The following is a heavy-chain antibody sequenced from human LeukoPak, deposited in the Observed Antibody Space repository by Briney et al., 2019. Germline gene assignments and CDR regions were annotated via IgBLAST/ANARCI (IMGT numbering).Heavy chain of an antibody. V-gene: IGHV3-48*02. CDR1: GFTFNNFD. CDR2: IGSPSSPI. J-gene: IGHJ3*02. D-gene: IGHD5-18*01. Sequence: GGSLRLSCAASGFTFNNFDMSWVRQAPGKGLEWVSHIGSPSSPIHYADSVKGRFTVSRDNAKNSLDLQMNSLRDEDTAVYYCLRGYSYGSDAFDIWGRGTMVTVFS. CDR3: LRGYSYGSDAFDI.